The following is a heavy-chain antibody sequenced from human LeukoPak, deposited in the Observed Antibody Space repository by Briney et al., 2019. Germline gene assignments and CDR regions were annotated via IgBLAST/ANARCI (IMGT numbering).Heavy chain of an antibody. CDR3: ARDHRSGSYYNRQGRFDP. Sequence: SETLSLTCTVSGGSISNYYWSWIRQSAGKGLEWIGEINHSGSTNYNPSLKSRVTISVDTSKNQFSLKLSSVTAADTAVYYCARDHRSGSYYNRQGRFDPWGQGTLVTVSS. CDR1: GGSISNYY. V-gene: IGHV4-34*01. J-gene: IGHJ5*02. D-gene: IGHD3-10*01. CDR2: INHSGST.